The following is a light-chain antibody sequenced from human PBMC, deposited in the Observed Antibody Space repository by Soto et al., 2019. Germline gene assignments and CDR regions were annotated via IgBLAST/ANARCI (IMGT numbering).Light chain of an antibody. CDR2: VAS. CDR3: QQLNSYLIT. V-gene: IGKV1-9*01. Sequence: IQLTQSPSSLSASVGDRVTITCRASQAISSHLAWYQQKPGKAPKLLVYVASTLQSGVPSRFSGSGSGTDFSLSINSLQPEDFATYYCQQLNSYLITFGQGTRLEIK. J-gene: IGKJ5*01. CDR1: QAISSH.